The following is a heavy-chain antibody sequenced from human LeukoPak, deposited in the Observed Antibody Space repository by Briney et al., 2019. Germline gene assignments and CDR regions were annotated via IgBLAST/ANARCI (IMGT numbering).Heavy chain of an antibody. CDR1: GYTFTGYY. Sequence: GASVKVSCKASGYTFTGYYMHWVRQAPGQGLEWMGRINPNSGGTNYAQKFQGRVTMTRDTSISTAYMELSRLRSDDTAVYYCASSCSSQPPHNWFDPWGQGTLVTVSS. D-gene: IGHD6-13*01. CDR2: INPNSGGT. J-gene: IGHJ5*02. V-gene: IGHV1-2*06. CDR3: ASSCSSQPPHNWFDP.